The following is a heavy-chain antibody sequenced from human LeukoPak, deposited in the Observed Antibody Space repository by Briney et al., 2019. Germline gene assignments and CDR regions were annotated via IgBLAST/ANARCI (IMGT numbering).Heavy chain of an antibody. V-gene: IGHV3-7*01. D-gene: IGHD3-22*01. J-gene: IGHJ4*02. CDR1: GFTFSSYW. CDR3: ATPRVYYDSSGWDYFDS. Sequence: GGSLRLSCAASGFTFSSYWMSWVRQAPGKGLEWVANIKQDGSEKYYVDSVKGRFTISRDNAKNSLYLQMNSLRAEDTAVYYCATPRVYYDSSGWDYFDSWGQGPLVPVPP. CDR2: IKQDGSEK.